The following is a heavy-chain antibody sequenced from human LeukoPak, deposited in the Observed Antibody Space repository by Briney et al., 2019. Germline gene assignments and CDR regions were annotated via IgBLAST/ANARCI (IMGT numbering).Heavy chain of an antibody. D-gene: IGHD2-21*02. V-gene: IGHV3-23*01. CDR1: GFTFSSYG. CDR2: ISGSGSYS. J-gene: IGHJ3*02. Sequence: GGSLRLSCAASGFTFSSYGMSWVRQAPGKGLEWVSGISGSGSYSYYADSVKGRFTISRDNSKNTLSLQMNSLRAEGTAVYYCAKRGLGDREAFDIWGQGTMVTVSS. CDR3: AKRGLGDREAFDI.